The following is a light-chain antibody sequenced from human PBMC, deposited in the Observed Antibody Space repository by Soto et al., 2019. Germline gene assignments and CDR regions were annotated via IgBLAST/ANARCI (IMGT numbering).Light chain of an antibody. CDR1: QTISSY. J-gene: IGKJ2*01. CDR3: QQSHSIPYT. CDR2: AAS. Sequence: DIQMTQSPSSLSASVGDRVTITCRASQTISSYLNWYQQKPGKAPKLLIYAASSLQSWVPSRFSGSGSGTDFTLTISSLQPEDFATYYCQQSHSIPYTFGQGTKLEIK. V-gene: IGKV1-39*01.